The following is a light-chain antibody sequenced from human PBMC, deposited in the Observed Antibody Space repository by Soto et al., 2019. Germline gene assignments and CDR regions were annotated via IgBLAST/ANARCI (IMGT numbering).Light chain of an antibody. J-gene: IGLJ1*01. Sequence: QSVLTQPPSASGSPGQSVTISCTGTKSDIGVYDFVSWYQHHPGKAPRLIIYEVVQWPSGVPDRFSGSKSGNTASLTVSGLQAADEADYFCKSYAGGNTYVFGSGTKVTVL. V-gene: IGLV2-8*01. CDR1: KSDIGVYDF. CDR2: EVV. CDR3: KSYAGGNTYV.